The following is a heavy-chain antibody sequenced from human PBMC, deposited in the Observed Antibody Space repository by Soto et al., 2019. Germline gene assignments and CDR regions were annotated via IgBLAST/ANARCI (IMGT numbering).Heavy chain of an antibody. CDR2: INPSGGST. Sequence: ASVKVSCKASGYTFTSYYIHCVRQAPETVLEWMGIINPSGGSTSYAQRFQGRVTMTRDTCTSTVYLELSSMRSDDSALFDGARVGSSGWYYGGYYFDYWGQGTLVTVSS. CDR1: GYTFTSYY. J-gene: IGHJ4*02. CDR3: ARVGSSGWYYGGYYFDY. V-gene: IGHV1-46*01. D-gene: IGHD6-19*01.